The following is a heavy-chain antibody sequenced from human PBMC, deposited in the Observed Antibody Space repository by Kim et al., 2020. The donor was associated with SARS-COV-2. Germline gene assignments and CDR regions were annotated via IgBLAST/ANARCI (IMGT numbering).Heavy chain of an antibody. D-gene: IGHD5-18*01. CDR1: GGSISTYY. V-gene: IGHV4-59*01. Sequence: SETLSLTCTVSGGSISTYYWSWIRQPPGKGLEWIGYIYYSGSTDYNPSPKSRVTISVDTSKNQFSLKLASVTAADTAVYYCARGGHSLYNGFDPWGQGTQVTVSS. J-gene: IGHJ5*02. CDR2: IYYSGST. CDR3: ARGGHSLYNGFDP.